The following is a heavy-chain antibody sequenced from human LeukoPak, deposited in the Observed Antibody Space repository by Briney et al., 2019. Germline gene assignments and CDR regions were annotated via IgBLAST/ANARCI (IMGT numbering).Heavy chain of an antibody. CDR3: ARVLSWVYDSSGYPYYYYYMDV. D-gene: IGHD3-22*01. Sequence: KPSETLSLTCTVSGGSISSGGYYWSWIRQHPGKGLEWIGYIYYSGSTYYNPSLKSRVTISVDTSKNQFSLKLSSVTAADTAVYYCARVLSWVYDSSGYPYYYYYMDVWGKGTTVTVSS. J-gene: IGHJ6*03. CDR1: GGSISSGGYY. CDR2: IYYSGST. V-gene: IGHV4-31*03.